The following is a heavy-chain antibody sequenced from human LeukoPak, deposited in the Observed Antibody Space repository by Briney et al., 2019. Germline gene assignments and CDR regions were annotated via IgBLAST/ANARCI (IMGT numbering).Heavy chain of an antibody. V-gene: IGHV3-23*01. D-gene: IGHD6-6*01. Sequence: GGSLRLSCAASGFTFSSYAMSWVRQAPGKGLEWVSAISGSGGSTYYADSVKGRFTISRDNSKNTLYLQMNSLRAEDTAIYYCAKDGGMAPRLADYWGQGTLVTVSS. CDR1: GFTFSSYA. CDR3: AKDGGMAPRLADY. J-gene: IGHJ4*02. CDR2: ISGSGGST.